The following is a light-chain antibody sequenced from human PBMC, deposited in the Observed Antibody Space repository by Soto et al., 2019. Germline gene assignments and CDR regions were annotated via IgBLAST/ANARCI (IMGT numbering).Light chain of an antibody. V-gene: IGLV2-14*01. Sequence: QSVLTQPASVSGSPGQSITISCTGTSSDVGGYNYVSWYQQPPGTAPKFMIYDVSNRPSGVSTRFSGSKFGNTASLTISGLQAEHEADYYCNSYTSNHTRRIVFGTG. CDR3: NSYTSNHTRRIV. CDR1: SSDVGGYNY. J-gene: IGLJ1*01. CDR2: DVS.